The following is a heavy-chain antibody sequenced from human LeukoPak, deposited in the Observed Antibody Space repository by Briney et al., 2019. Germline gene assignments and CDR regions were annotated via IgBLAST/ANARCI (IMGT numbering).Heavy chain of an antibody. V-gene: IGHV3-21*01. CDR2: ISSSSSYI. Sequence: GGSLRLSCAASGFTFSSYSMNWVRQAPGKGLEWVSSISSSSSYIYYADSVKGRFTISRDNAKNSLYLQMNSLRAEDTAVYYCARDFGGSWAIDYWGQGTLVPVSS. J-gene: IGHJ4*02. CDR3: ARDFGGSWAIDY. CDR1: GFTFSSYS. D-gene: IGHD3-16*01.